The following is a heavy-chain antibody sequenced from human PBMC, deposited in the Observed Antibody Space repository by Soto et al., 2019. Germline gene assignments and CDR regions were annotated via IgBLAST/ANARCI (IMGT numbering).Heavy chain of an antibody. Sequence: TLSLTCAVSGGSISSGDYSWSWIRQPPGKGLEWLGYISDSGSTYYNPSLKSRATISADRSKNQFSLNLSSVTAADTAVYYCARGSTDYFDSTGYHGYFDYWGQGTLVTVSS. V-gene: IGHV4-30-2*01. CDR1: GGSISSGDYS. CDR2: ISDSGST. D-gene: IGHD3-22*01. J-gene: IGHJ4*02. CDR3: ARGSTDYFDSTGYHGYFDY.